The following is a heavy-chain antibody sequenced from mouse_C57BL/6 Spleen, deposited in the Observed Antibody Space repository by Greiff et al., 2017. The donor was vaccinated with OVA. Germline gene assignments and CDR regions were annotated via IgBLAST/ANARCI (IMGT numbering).Heavy chain of an antibody. CDR2: IYPGDGDT. V-gene: IGHV1-80*01. CDR3: ARGGTSWGYAMDY. Sequence: QVQLQQSGAELVKPGASVKISCKASGYAFSSYWMNWVQQRPGKGLEWIGQIYPGDGDTNYNGKFKGKATLTADKSSSTAYMQLSSLTSEDSAVYFCARGGTSWGYAMDYWGQGTSVTVSS. D-gene: IGHD3-3*01. CDR1: GYAFSSYW. J-gene: IGHJ4*01.